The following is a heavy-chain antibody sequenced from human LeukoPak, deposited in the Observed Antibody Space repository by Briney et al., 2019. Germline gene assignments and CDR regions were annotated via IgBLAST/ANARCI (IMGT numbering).Heavy chain of an antibody. CDR2: INPNSGGT. D-gene: IGHD5-12*01. Sequence: ASVKVSCKASGYTFTGYYMHWVRQAPGQGLEWMGWINPNSGGTNYAQKFQGRVTMTRDTSISTAYMELSRLRSDDTAVYYCAREGVSDYCMTAQVWFDPWGQGTLVTVSS. CDR3: AREGVSDYCMTAQVWFDP. J-gene: IGHJ5*02. V-gene: IGHV1-2*02. CDR1: GYTFTGYY.